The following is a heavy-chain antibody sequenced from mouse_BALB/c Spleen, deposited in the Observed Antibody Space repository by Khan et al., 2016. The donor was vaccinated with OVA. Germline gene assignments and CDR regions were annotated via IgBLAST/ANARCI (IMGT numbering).Heavy chain of an antibody. CDR2: ISYSGNT. Sequence: QLEESGPGLVKPSQSLYLSYTVSGYSITSDYVWYWIRQFPGNQLEWMGFISYSGNTNYNPSLKSRISITRDTSKNPFFLQLNSETTEDTATYYCARVYGGDFDYWGQGTTLTVSS. CDR3: ARVYGGDFDY. V-gene: IGHV3-2*02. J-gene: IGHJ2*01. D-gene: IGHD1-1*01. CDR1: GYSITSDYV.